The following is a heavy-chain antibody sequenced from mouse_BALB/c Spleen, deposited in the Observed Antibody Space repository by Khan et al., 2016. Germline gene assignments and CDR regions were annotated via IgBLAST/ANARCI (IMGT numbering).Heavy chain of an antibody. CDR1: GFNIKDTY. CDR3: ARRGPIFYYGSSCGC. Sequence: VRLQQSGAELVKPGASVKLSCTASGFNIKDTYIHWVKQRPEQGLEWIGRIDPGNGNTRYDPKFQGKATITADTSSNTASLHLSSLTSEDTAVYYCARRGPIFYYGSSCGCWGQGTTLTGSS. V-gene: IGHV14-3*02. J-gene: IGHJ2*01. D-gene: IGHD1-1*01. CDR2: IDPGNGNT.